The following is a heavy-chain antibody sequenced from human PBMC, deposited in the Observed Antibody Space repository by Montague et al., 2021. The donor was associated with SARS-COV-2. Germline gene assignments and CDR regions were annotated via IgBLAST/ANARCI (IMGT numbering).Heavy chain of an antibody. CDR2: INWNGGST. V-gene: IGHV3-20*04. CDR3: ASLGYYGSGTQVEY. CDR1: GFTFDDCG. D-gene: IGHD3-10*01. J-gene: IGHJ4*02. Sequence: SLRLSCAASGFTFDDCGMSWVRQAPGKGLEWVSGINWNGGSTGYADSVKGRFTISRDNAKNSLYLQMNSLRAEDTALYYCASLGYYGSGTQVEYWGQGTLVTVSS.